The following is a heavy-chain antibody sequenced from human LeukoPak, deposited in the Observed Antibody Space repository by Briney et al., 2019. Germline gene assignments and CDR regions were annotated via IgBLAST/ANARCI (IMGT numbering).Heavy chain of an antibody. CDR1: GYTFTSYA. J-gene: IGHJ3*02. D-gene: IGHD3-10*01. V-gene: IGHV1-2*02. CDR3: ARVYYGSDAFDI. Sequence: ASVKVSCKASGYTFTSYAMNWVRQAPGQGLEWMGWINPNSGGTNYAQKFQGRVTMTRDTSISTAYMELSRLRSDDTAVYYCARVYYGSDAFDIWVQGTMVTVSS. CDR2: INPNSGGT.